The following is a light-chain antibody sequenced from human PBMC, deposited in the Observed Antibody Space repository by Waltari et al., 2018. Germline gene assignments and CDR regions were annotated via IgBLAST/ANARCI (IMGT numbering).Light chain of an antibody. V-gene: IGKV2D-29*02. CDR3: MQSIQLALT. CDR2: EVS. CDR1: QSLLHSDGKTY. Sequence: DIVMTQTPLSQSVTPGQPASISCKSSQSLLHSDGKTYLYWYLQKPGQSPQLLIHEVSNRFSGVPDRFSGSGSGTDFTLKISRVEAEDVGVYYCMQSIQLALTFGGGTKVEIK. J-gene: IGKJ4*01.